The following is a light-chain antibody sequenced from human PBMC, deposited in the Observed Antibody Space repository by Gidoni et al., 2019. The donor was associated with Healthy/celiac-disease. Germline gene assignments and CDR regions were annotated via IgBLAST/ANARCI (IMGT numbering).Light chain of an antibody. CDR3: SSFTTSSTYV. Sequence: QSALTQPASVSGSPGQSITISCTGANSDIGGYNYVSWYQHHPGKAPKLMIFEVSNRPSGVSKRFSGSKSGNTASLTISGLQAEDEADYYCSSFTTSSTYVFGTGTKVTVL. CDR1: NSDIGGYNY. CDR2: EVS. V-gene: IGLV2-14*01. J-gene: IGLJ1*01.